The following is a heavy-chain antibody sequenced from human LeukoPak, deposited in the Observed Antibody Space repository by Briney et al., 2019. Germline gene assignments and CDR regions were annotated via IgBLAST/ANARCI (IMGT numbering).Heavy chain of an antibody. CDR1: GFMFSSYS. J-gene: IGHJ4*02. CDR3: ARAWTGDY. V-gene: IGHV3-53*01. D-gene: IGHD3/OR15-3a*01. CDR2: IYPNGRT. Sequence: PGGSLRLSCAASGFMFSSYSMNWVRQAPGKGLDWVSIIYPNGRTYYADSVKGRFTISRDNSKNTLNLQMNSLRVEDTAVYYCARAWTGDYWGQGTLVTVFS.